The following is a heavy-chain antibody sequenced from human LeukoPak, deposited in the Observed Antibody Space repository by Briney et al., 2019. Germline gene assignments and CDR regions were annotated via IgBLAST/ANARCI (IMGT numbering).Heavy chain of an antibody. CDR3: ARGRRAIVVVPAALPPRFDY. CDR1: GFTFSGYS. V-gene: IGHV3-48*02. CDR2: ITGSSSTI. D-gene: IGHD2-2*01. J-gene: IGHJ4*02. Sequence: GGSLILSCGASGFTFSGYSMNWVRQAPGKGVEWVSYITGSSSTIYYADSVKGRFTISRDNAKDSLYLQMNSLRDEDTAVYYCARGRRAIVVVPAALPPRFDYWGQGTLVTVSS.